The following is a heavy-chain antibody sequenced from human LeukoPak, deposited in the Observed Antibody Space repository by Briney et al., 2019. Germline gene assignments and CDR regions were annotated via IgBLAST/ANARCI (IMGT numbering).Heavy chain of an antibody. CDR3: ARYDNGKDYFDY. J-gene: IGHJ4*02. Sequence: GGSLRLSCAASGFTLSSCNMNWVRQAPGKGLEWVSLMYSGGGTSYADSVKGRFTISRDTSKNTLYLQMSSLRAEDTALYYCARYDNGKDYFDYWGQGTLVTVSS. CDR2: MYSGGGT. CDR1: GFTLSSCN. D-gene: IGHD1-1*01. V-gene: IGHV3-53*01.